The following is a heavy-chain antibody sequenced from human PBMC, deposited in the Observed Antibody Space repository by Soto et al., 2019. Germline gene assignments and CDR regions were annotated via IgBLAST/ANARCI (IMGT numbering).Heavy chain of an antibody. CDR2: ISSRSSNI. Sequence: PGGSLRLSCAASGFTFNIYSMNWVGQAPGKGLEWVSSISSRSSNIDYADSVKGRFTISRDNANNSLYLQMNNLSADDTAVYYCARDTKMLAPLIYMDHWGRGTLVTVSS. V-gene: IGHV3-21*01. J-gene: IGHJ4*02. CDR3: ARDTKMLAPLIYMDH. D-gene: IGHD3-22*01. CDR1: GFTFNIYS.